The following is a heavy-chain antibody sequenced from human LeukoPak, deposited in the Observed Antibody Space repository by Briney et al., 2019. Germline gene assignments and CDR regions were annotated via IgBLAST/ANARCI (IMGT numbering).Heavy chain of an antibody. CDR3: ARYWEHTNYYGFDV. V-gene: IGHV4-59*01. CDR1: GDSIRSYN. Sequence: SETLSLTCTVSGDSIRSYNWSWIRQPPGKGLEWIGYIHYSGSTNYNPSLKSRVTISVDTSKNQFSLNLRSVTAADTAVYSSARYWEHTNYYGFDVWGQGTTVTVSS. D-gene: IGHD1/OR15-1a*01. J-gene: IGHJ6*02. CDR2: IHYSGST.